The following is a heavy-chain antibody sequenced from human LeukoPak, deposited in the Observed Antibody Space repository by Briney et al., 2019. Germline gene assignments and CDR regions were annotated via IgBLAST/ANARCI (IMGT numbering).Heavy chain of an antibody. CDR2: INPNSGGT. Sequence: ASVKVSCKASGYTFTGYYMHWVRQAPGQGLEWVGWINPNSGGTNYAQKFQGRVTMTRDTSISTAYMELSRLRSDDTAVYYCARGSMVRGETGYYYYYMDVWGKGTTVTISS. D-gene: IGHD3-10*01. CDR3: ARGSMVRGETGYYYYYMDV. V-gene: IGHV1-2*02. CDR1: GYTFTGYY. J-gene: IGHJ6*03.